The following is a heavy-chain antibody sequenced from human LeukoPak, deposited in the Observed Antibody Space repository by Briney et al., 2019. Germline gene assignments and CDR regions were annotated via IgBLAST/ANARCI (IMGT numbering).Heavy chain of an antibody. J-gene: IGHJ4*02. CDR2: INHSGST. D-gene: IGHD3-10*01. Sequence: GSLRLSCAASGFTFSSCVMSWVRQPPGKGLEWIGEINHSGSTNYNPSLKSRVTISVDTSKNQFSLKLSSVTAADTAVYYCAVYYYGSGSYRAPYFDYWGQGTLVTVSS. CDR3: AVYYYGSGSYRAPYFDY. V-gene: IGHV4-34*08. CDR1: GFTFSSCV.